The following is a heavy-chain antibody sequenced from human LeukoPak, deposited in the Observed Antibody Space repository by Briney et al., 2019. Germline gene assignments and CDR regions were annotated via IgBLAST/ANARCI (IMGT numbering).Heavy chain of an antibody. CDR3: AKGGAYCGGDCPMYYFDY. Sequence: GGSLRLSCAAPGFTFSSYAMSWVRQAPGKGLEWASAISGSGGSTYYADSVKGRFTISRDNSKNTLYLQMNSLRAEDTAVYYCAKGGAYCGGDCPMYYFDYWGQGTLVTVSS. V-gene: IGHV3-23*01. J-gene: IGHJ4*02. CDR2: ISGSGGST. D-gene: IGHD2-21*02. CDR1: GFTFSSYA.